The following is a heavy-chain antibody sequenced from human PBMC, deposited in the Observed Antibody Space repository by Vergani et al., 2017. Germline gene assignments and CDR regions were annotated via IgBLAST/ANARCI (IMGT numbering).Heavy chain of an antibody. V-gene: IGHV3-13*01. Sequence: EVQLVESGGGLVQPGGSLRLSCAASGFTFSSYDMHWVRQATGKGLEWVSAIGTAGDTYYPGSVKGRFTISRENAKNSLYLQMNSLRAGDTAVYYCARGYGSGSDVFDIWGQGTMVTVSS. CDR1: GFTFSSYD. D-gene: IGHD3-10*01. CDR2: IGTAGDT. CDR3: ARGYGSGSDVFDI. J-gene: IGHJ3*02.